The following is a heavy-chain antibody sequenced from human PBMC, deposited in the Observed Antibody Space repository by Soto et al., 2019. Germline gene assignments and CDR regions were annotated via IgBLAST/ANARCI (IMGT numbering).Heavy chain of an antibody. CDR1: GCSISRYY. CDR2: IYYSGST. V-gene: IGHV4-59*12. Sequence: ASETLSLTCTVSGCSISRYYWSWIRQPPGKGLEWIGYIYYSGSTYYNPSLKSRVTISVDTSKNQFSLKLSSVTAADTAVYYCASMGDYGGNSPGNFDYWGQGTLVTVSS. CDR3: ASMGDYGGNSPGNFDY. D-gene: IGHD4-17*01. J-gene: IGHJ4*02.